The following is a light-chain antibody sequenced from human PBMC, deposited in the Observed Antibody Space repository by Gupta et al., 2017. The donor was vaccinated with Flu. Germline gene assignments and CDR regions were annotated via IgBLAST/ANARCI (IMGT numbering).Light chain of an antibody. CDR1: RSDVGGYNY. CDR3: SSDTTSSTLV. V-gene: IGLV2-14*01. J-gene: IGLJ3*02. CDR2: EVS. Sequence: SALSQPASGSGSPGPSITISCTGTRSDVGGYNYVSWYQQHPGKAPKLMIYEVSNRPAGVANRFSGSKSGNTASLTISGLQAEDEADYYCSSDTTSSTLVFGGGTKLTVL.